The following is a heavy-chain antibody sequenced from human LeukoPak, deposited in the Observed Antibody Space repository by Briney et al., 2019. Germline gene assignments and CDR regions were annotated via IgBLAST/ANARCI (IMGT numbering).Heavy chain of an antibody. J-gene: IGHJ4*02. CDR2: ISGSGGST. Sequence: GGSLRLSCAASGFTFDDYGMSWVRQAPGKGLEWVSAISGSGGSTYYADSVKGRFTISRDNSKNTLYLQMNSLRAEDTAVYYCAEDRNWGSYFDYWGQGTLVTVSS. V-gene: IGHV3-23*01. CDR3: AEDRNWGSYFDY. CDR1: GFTFDDYG. D-gene: IGHD7-27*01.